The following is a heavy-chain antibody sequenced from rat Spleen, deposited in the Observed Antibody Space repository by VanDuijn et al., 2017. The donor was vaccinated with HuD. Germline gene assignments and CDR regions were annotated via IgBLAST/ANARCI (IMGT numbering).Heavy chain of an antibody. CDR1: GFTFSDYY. Sequence: EVQLVESDGGLVQPGRSLKLSCAASGFTFSDYYMAWVRQAPAKGLEWVATISSDGRRNYYRDSVKGRFTISRDNAKSSLYLQMDSLRSEDTATYYCGRHWYNSYFDYWGQGVMVTVSS. CDR3: GRHWYNSYFDY. CDR2: ISSDGRRN. V-gene: IGHV5-29*01. J-gene: IGHJ2*01. D-gene: IGHD1-4*01.